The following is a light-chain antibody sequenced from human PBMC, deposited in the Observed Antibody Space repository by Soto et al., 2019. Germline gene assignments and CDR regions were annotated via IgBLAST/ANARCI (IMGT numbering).Light chain of an antibody. CDR2: EVS. Sequence: QSALTQPASVSGSPGQSITISCTGTSSDVGGYNYVSWYQQHPGKAPKLMIYEVSNRPSGVSNRFSGSKSGNTASLTISGLQAEDEADYYCSSYTRSSTYRFGTGTKVTVL. V-gene: IGLV2-14*01. CDR1: SSDVGGYNY. J-gene: IGLJ1*01. CDR3: SSYTRSSTYR.